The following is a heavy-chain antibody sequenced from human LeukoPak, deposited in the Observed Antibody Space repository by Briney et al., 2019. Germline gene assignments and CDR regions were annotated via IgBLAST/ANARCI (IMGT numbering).Heavy chain of an antibody. J-gene: IGHJ4*02. CDR2: IIPIFGTA. CDR3: ARRGYSYGQVDY. CDR1: GGTFSSYA. D-gene: IGHD5-18*01. Sequence: ASVKVSCKASGGTFSSYAISWVRQAPGQGLEWMGGIIPIFGTANYAQKFQGRVTITADESTSTAYMELRSLRSDDTAVYYCARRGYSYGQVDYWGQGTLVTVSS. V-gene: IGHV1-69*13.